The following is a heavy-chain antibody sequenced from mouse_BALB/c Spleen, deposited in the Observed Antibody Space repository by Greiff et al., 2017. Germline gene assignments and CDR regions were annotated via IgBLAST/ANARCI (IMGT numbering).Heavy chain of an antibody. D-gene: IGHD1-2*01. J-gene: IGHJ2*01. CDR2: IDPETGGT. CDR1: GYTFTDYE. CDR3: TRRGFTTAPFDY. V-gene: IGHV1-15*01. Sequence: QVQLKESGAELVRPGASVTLSCKASGYTFTDYEMHWVKQTPVHGLEWIGAIDPETGGTAYNQKFKGKATLTADKSSSTAYMELRSLTSEDSAVYYCTRRGFTTAPFDYWGQGTTLTVSS.